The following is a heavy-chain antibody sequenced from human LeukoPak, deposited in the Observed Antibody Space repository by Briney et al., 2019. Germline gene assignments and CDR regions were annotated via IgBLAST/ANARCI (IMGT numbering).Heavy chain of an antibody. D-gene: IGHD2-15*01. CDR2: IYTSGST. V-gene: IGHV4-4*07. Sequence: SETLSLTCTVSGGSISSYYWSWLRQPAGKGLEWIGRIYTSGSTNYNPSLKSRVTMSVDTSKNQFSLKLSSVTAADTAVYYCAAQGYCSGGSCYSVDYWGQGTLVTVSS. J-gene: IGHJ4*02. CDR1: GGSISSYY. CDR3: AAQGYCSGGSCYSVDY.